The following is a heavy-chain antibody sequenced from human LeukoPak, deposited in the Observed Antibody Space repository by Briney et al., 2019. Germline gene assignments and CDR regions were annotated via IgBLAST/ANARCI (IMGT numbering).Heavy chain of an antibody. CDR2: IYYSGST. J-gene: IGHJ4*02. D-gene: IGHD3-10*01. CDR1: GGSISSSDYY. CDR3: ARDRYGSGSYDY. Sequence: SETLSLTCTVSGGSISSSDYYWGWIRQPPGKGLEWIGTIYYSGSTYYNPSLKGRVTISVDKSKNQFSLKLSSVTAADTAVYYCARDRYGSGSYDYWGQGTLVTVSS. V-gene: IGHV4-39*07.